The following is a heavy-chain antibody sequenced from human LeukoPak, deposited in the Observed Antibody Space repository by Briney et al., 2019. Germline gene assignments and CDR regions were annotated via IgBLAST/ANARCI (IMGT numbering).Heavy chain of an antibody. CDR3: ARESTTVAGTFDY. V-gene: IGHV4-34*01. Sequence: SETLSLTCAVYGGSFSGYYWSWIRQPPGKGLEWIREINHSGSTNYNPSLKSRVTISVDTSKNQFSLKLSSVTAADTAMYYCARESTTVAGTFDYWGQGTLVTVSS. CDR1: GGSFSGYY. CDR2: INHSGST. D-gene: IGHD6-19*01. J-gene: IGHJ4*02.